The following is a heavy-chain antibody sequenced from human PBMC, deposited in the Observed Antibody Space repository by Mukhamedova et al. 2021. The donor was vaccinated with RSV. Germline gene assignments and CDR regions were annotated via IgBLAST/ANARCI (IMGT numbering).Heavy chain of an antibody. CDR2: IYYSGST. J-gene: IGHJ6*02. CDR3: AREDARDV. D-gene: IGHD2-2*01. V-gene: IGHV4-39*06. Sequence: GLEWIGRIYYSGSTYYNPSLKSRVTISVDTSKNKFALKLSSVSAADTGVYYCAREDARDVWGQGTTVT.